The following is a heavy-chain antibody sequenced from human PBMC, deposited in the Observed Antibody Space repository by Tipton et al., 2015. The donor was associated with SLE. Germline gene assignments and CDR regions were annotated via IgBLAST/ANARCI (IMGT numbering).Heavy chain of an antibody. CDR2: INHSGST. CDR1: GGSFSGYY. D-gene: IGHD3-10*01. V-gene: IGHV4-34*01. CDR3: ATGLGELFYYYGMDV. J-gene: IGHJ6*02. Sequence: TLSLTCAVYGGSFSGYYWSWIRQPPGKGLEWIGEINHSGSTNYNPSLKSRVTISVDTSKNQFSLKLSSVTAADTAVYYCATGLGELFYYYGMDVWGQGTTVRVSS.